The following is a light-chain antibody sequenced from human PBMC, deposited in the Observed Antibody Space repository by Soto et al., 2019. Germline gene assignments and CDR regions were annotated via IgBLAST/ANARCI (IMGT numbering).Light chain of an antibody. CDR3: LPRSNWPLT. CDR1: QSVSTY. J-gene: IGKJ4*01. Sequence: EMVWTQSPATLSLSPGERATLSGIASQSVSTYLAWYQQKPGQARRLLIYDASNMATGIPARLTGSGSGPDFTLTISSLEPEDFAVYYCLPRSNWPLTFGGGNKVEIK. CDR2: DAS. V-gene: IGKV3-11*01.